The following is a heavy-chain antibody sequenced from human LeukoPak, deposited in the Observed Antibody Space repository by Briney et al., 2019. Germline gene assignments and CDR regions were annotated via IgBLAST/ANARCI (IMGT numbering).Heavy chain of an antibody. V-gene: IGHV1-69*13. CDR1: AGTFSSYA. D-gene: IGHD3-22*01. Sequence: SVKVSCKASAGTFSSYAISWVRQAPGQGLEWMGGLIPIFGTANYAQKFQGRVTITADESTSTAYMELSSLRSEDTAVYYCARDKGYYDSSGYYPYYFDYWGQGTLVTVSS. CDR3: ARDKGYYDSSGYYPYYFDY. J-gene: IGHJ4*02. CDR2: LIPIFGTA.